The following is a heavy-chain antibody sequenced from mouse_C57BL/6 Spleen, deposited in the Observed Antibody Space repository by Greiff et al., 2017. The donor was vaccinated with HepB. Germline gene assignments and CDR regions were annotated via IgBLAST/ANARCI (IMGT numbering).Heavy chain of an antibody. Sequence: EVMLVESGGGLVKPGGSLKLSCAASGFTFSSYAMSWVRQTPEKRLEWVATISDGGSYTYYPDNVKGRFTISRDNAKNNLYLQMSHLKSEDTAMYYCARGKTAQATYFDYWGQGTTLTVSS. D-gene: IGHD3-2*02. CDR2: ISDGGSYT. CDR1: GFTFSSYA. V-gene: IGHV5-4*03. CDR3: ARGKTAQATYFDY. J-gene: IGHJ2*01.